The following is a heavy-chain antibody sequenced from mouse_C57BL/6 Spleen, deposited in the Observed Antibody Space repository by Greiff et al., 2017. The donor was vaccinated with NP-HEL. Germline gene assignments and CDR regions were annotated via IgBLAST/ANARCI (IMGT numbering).Heavy chain of an antibody. CDR2: IAPSDSYT. V-gene: IGHV1-69*01. J-gene: IGHJ2*01. CDR1: GYTFTSYW. D-gene: IGHD1-1*01. CDR3: ARITTVVGSYYFDY. Sequence: QVQLQQPGAELVMPGASVKLSCKASGYTFTSYWMHWVKQRPGQGLEWIGEIAPSDSYTNYNQKFKGKSTLTVDQSSSTAYMQLSSLTSEDSAVYYCARITTVVGSYYFDYWGQGTTLTVSS.